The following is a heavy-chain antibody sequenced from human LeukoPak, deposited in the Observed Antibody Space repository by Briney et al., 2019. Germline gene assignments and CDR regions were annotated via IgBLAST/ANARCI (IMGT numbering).Heavy chain of an antibody. V-gene: IGHV4-59*01. J-gene: IGHJ4*02. CDR3: ARGRLAAAGPLDY. D-gene: IGHD6-13*01. Sequence: SETLSLTCTVSGGSISSYYWSWIRQPPGKGLEWIGYIYYSGSTNYNPSLKSRVTISVDTSKNQFSLKLSSVTAADTAVYYCARGRLAAAGPLDYWGQGTLVTVSS. CDR1: GGSISSYY. CDR2: IYYSGST.